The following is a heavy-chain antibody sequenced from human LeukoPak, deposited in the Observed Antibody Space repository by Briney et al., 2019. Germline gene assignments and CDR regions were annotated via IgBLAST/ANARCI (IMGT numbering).Heavy chain of an antibody. V-gene: IGHV3-30-3*01. CDR1: GFTFSSYA. Sequence: PGRSLRLSCAASGFTFSSYAMHWVRQAPGKGLEWVAVISYDGSNKYYADSVKGRFTISRDNSKNTLYLQVNSLRAEDTAVYYCARDTYEYYYYGMDVWGQGTTVTVSS. J-gene: IGHJ6*02. D-gene: IGHD3-16*01. CDR2: ISYDGSNK. CDR3: ARDTYEYYYYGMDV.